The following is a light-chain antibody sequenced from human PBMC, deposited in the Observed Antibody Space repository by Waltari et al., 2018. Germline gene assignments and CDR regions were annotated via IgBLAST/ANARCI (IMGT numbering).Light chain of an antibody. Sequence: YVVTQPPSVSVTPGQTATLTCGGDNIETQSVNWYQQKPGQAPFLVMFYDNDRPAGIPERFSGSNSGNTATLTINWVEAGDEADYHCQVWDDFIDSGVFGGGTRLSVL. CDR2: YDN. J-gene: IGLJ3*02. CDR3: QVWDDFIDSGV. V-gene: IGLV3-21*04. CDR1: NIETQS.